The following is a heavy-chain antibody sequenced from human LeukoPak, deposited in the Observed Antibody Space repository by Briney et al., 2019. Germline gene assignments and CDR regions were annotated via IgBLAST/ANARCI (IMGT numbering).Heavy chain of an antibody. CDR3: ARDHRYAFDN. J-gene: IGHJ4*02. V-gene: IGHV3-13*01. D-gene: IGHD5-12*01. CDR1: GFTFIDYD. Sequence: GGSLRLSCAASGFTFIDYDMHWVRQVIGKGLEWVSAIGIRGDTHYSGSVKGRFTISGDSAKNSVFLQMNSLRVEDTAVYYCARDHRYAFDNWGQGTLVTVSS. CDR2: IGIRGDT.